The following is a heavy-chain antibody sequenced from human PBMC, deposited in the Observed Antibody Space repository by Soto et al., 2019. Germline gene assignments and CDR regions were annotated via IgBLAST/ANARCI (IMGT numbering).Heavy chain of an antibody. CDR2: ISSSSSYT. J-gene: IGHJ4*02. D-gene: IGHD3-22*01. V-gene: IGHV3-11*06. CDR3: ARHYDSSGPGTGKYSFDY. CDR1: GFTFSDYY. Sequence: QVQLVESGGGLVKPGGSLRLSCAASGFTFSDYYMSWIRQAPGKGLEWVSYISSSSSYTNYADSVKGRFTISRDNAKNSLYLQMNSLRAEDTPVYYCARHYDSSGPGTGKYSFDYWGQGTLVTVSS.